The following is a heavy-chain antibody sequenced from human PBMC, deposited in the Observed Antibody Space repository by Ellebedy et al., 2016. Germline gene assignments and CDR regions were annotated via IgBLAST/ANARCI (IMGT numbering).Heavy chain of an antibody. CDR2: ISGDGDTT. J-gene: IGHJ4*02. Sequence: GESLKISXTASGLNFKTFFMSWVRQAPGGGLEWISTISGDGDTTFSADSVKGRFTISRDNSRNTLYLQMDSLRAADTAVYYCYYGHYSGYWGQGTLVTVSS. V-gene: IGHV3-23*01. CDR1: GLNFKTFF. CDR3: YYGHYSGY. D-gene: IGHD4-17*01.